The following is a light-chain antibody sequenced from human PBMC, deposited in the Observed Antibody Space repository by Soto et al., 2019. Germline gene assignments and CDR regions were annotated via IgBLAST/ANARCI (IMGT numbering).Light chain of an antibody. CDR1: QSVSSSY. Sequence: EIVLTQSPGTLSLSPGERATLSCRASQSVSSSYLAWYQQKPGQAPRLLIYGASSRATGIPDRFSGSGSGTDFTLTISRLEPEDFAVDYCQQYGSSPQGLTFGGGTKVEIK. J-gene: IGKJ4*01. V-gene: IGKV3-20*01. CDR3: QQYGSSPQGLT. CDR2: GAS.